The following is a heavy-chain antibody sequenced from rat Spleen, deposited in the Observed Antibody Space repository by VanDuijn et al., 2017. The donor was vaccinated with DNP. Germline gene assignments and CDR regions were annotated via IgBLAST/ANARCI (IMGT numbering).Heavy chain of an antibody. CDR1: GFNFNDYW. CDR3: ARGSSSIYWYFDF. J-gene: IGHJ1*01. V-gene: IGHV5-25*01. Sequence: EVQLVESGGGLVQPGRSLKLSCAASGFNFNDYWMGWVRQAPKKGLEWVAAISTSGSRTYYPDSVKGRFTISRDDAKSSLYLQMNSLKSEDTATYYCARGSSSIYWYFDFWGPGTMVTVSS. CDR2: ISTSGSRT. D-gene: IGHD1-2*01.